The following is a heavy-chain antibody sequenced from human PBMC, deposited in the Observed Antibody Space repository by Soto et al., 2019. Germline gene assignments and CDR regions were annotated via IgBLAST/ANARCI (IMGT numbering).Heavy chain of an antibody. D-gene: IGHD6-19*01. J-gene: IGHJ3*01. V-gene: IGHV5-10-1*01. CDR3: ASGGDDSGHHAVDV. CDR1: AYSLTNIW. CDR2: IDHVDSVT. Sequence: PGESLKISCKASAYSLTNIWIHSVRQTPGKGLEWMGRIDHVDSVTTYNPSFQGHVTMSADKSINTAYLQRSSLKASDTAMYYRASGGDDSGHHAVDVWGLGTMVTVSS.